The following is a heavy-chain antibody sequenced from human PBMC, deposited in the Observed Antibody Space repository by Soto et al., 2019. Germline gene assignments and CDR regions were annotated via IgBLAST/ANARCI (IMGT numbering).Heavy chain of an antibody. J-gene: IGHJ5*02. CDR3: ARGEGYRNYNWFDP. Sequence: PSGTLSLTCTVSGGSVNSDNFYCSWIRQPPGRGLEWIGYIYYTGSTNYNPSLKSRVTISIDTSRNQFSLKLSSLRSEDTAVYYCARGEGYRNYNWFDPWGQGTLVTVSS. CDR1: GGSVNSDNFY. D-gene: IGHD5-12*01. V-gene: IGHV4-61*01. CDR2: IYYTGST.